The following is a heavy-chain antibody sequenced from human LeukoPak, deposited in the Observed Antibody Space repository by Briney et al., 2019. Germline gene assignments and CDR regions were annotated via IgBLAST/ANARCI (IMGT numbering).Heavy chain of an antibody. J-gene: IGHJ6*03. CDR2: IYYSGST. Sequence: SETLSLTCTVSGGSISSYYWSWIRQPPGKGLEWIGYIYYSGSTSYNPSLKSRVTISVDTSKNQFSLKSSSVTAANTAVYYCARGRQDVTMIVVVMTAVSYYLDVWGKGTTVTVS. V-gene: IGHV4-59*12. CDR1: GGSISSYY. CDR3: ARGRQDVTMIVVVMTAVSYYLDV. D-gene: IGHD3-22*01.